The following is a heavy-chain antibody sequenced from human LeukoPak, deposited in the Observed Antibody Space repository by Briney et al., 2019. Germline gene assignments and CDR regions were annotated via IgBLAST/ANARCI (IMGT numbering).Heavy chain of an antibody. CDR3: AKDLQYYDSSGFDY. D-gene: IGHD3-22*01. Sequence: GGSLRLSCAASEFIVSVNYMTWVRQAPGKGLEWVAFIRYDGSNKYYADSVKGRFTISRDNSKNTLYLQMNSLRAEDTAVYYCAKDLQYYDSSGFDYWGQGTLVTVSS. CDR2: IRYDGSNK. CDR1: EFIVSVNY. V-gene: IGHV3-30*02. J-gene: IGHJ4*02.